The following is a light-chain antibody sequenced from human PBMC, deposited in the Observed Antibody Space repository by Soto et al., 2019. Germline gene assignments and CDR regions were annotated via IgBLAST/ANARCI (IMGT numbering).Light chain of an antibody. CDR1: NSEVEGYNY. Sequence: QSVLTQPASVSGSPGQSITISCTGTNSEVEGYNYDSWNQQHPSKAHKHMIYDVSNRPSGVSNRYSGSKSGNTAYLTISGLQAEDEADYYCSSYTRSSTVFGTGTKVTGL. CDR3: SSYTRSSTV. CDR2: DVS. V-gene: IGLV2-14*01. J-gene: IGLJ1*01.